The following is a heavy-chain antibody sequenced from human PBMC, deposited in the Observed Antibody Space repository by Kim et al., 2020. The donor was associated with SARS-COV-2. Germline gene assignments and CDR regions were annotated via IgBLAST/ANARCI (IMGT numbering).Heavy chain of an antibody. J-gene: IGHJ4*02. CDR1: EFTFSNVL. CDR2: IKSKTDGGTT. CDR3: STSGIGEE. D-gene: IGHD1-26*01. Sequence: GGSLRLSCAVSEFTFSNVLMSWVRQAPGKGLEWVGRIKSKTDGGTTDYAAPVKGRFTISRDDSKNTLYLQMNSLKSEDTAVYYCSTSGIGEEWGQGTLVTVSS. V-gene: IGHV3-15*01.